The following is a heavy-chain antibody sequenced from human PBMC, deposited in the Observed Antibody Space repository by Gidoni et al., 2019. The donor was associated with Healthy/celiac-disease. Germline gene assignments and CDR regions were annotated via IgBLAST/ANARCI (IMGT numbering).Heavy chain of an antibody. Sequence: QVQLVQSGAEVKKPGSSVKVSCKASGGTFSRYAIRWVRQDPGQGLEWVGGIIPIFGTANYAQKVQGTVTITADESTSTAYMELSSLRSEDTAVYYCARGAPTYYDFWSGYLGRDQLKPYYYYGMDVWGQGTTVTVSS. CDR1: GGTFSRYA. D-gene: IGHD3-3*01. V-gene: IGHV1-69*01. CDR3: ARGAPTYYDFWSGYLGRDQLKPYYYYGMDV. CDR2: IIPIFGTA. J-gene: IGHJ6*02.